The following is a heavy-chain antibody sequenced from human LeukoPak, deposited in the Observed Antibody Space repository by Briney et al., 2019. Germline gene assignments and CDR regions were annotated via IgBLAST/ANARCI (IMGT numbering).Heavy chain of an antibody. J-gene: IGHJ4*02. D-gene: IGHD4/OR15-4a*01. CDR3: ARRAGAYSHPYDY. V-gene: IGHV3-9*01. Sequence: PGGSLRLSCAASGFTFDDYAVHWVRQAPGKGLEWVSGISWNSGDIGYADSVKGRFTISRDNAKNSLYLQMNSLRAEDTAVYYCARRAGAYSHPYDYWGQGTLVTVSS. CDR1: GFTFDDYA. CDR2: ISWNSGDI.